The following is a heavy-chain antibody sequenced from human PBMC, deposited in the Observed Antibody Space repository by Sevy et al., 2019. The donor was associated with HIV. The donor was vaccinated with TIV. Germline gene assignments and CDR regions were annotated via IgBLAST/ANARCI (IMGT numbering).Heavy chain of an antibody. CDR1: GFTLNKAW. CDR2: IKSETVGGTT. J-gene: IGHJ4*02. CDR3: SMEDGYNYFDY. D-gene: IGHD5-12*01. Sequence: GGSLRLSCAASGFTLNKAWMNWVRQAPGKGLEWVGRIKSETVGGTTDYAEPVKGRFSISRDDSKNTLYLQMNSLKIEDTAVYYCSMEDGYNYFDYWGQGALVTVSS. V-gene: IGHV3-15*07.